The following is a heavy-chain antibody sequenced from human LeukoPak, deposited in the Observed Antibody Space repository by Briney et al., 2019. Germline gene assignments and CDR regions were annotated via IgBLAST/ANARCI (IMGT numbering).Heavy chain of an antibody. V-gene: IGHV3-11*05. CDR1: GFSFSDYY. D-gene: IGHD2-21*01. CDR3: GRVGDTNVPFFFYDY. J-gene: IGHJ4*02. CDR2: INSDSVYT. Sequence: GGSLRLSCAASGFSFSDYYMSWIRQTPGKGLEWISYINSDSVYTNYADSVKGRFTISRDNAKNSLYLQMNSLRADDTAVYFCGRVGDTNVPFFFYDYWGQGTLVTVSS.